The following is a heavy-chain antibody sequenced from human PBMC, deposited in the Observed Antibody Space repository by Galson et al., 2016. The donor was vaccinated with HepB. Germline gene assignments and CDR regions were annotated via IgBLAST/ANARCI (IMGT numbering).Heavy chain of an antibody. CDR1: GFTFSTYV. V-gene: IGHV3-23*01. D-gene: IGHD3-22*01. Sequence: SLRLSCAASGFTFSTYVMRWVRQAPGKGLEWVSSILASGDRTYYADSAKGRFTVSRDNSKDTLDLQMNGLRAEDTAEYYCARLLGGSGYYYYGMDVWGQGTTVTVSS. CDR2: ILASGDRT. J-gene: IGHJ6*02. CDR3: ARLLGGSGYYYYGMDV.